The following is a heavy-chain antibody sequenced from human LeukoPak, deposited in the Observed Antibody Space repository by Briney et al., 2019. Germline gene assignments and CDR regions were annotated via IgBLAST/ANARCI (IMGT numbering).Heavy chain of an antibody. D-gene: IGHD6-6*01. Sequence: GGSLRLSCAASGFTFYDYAMHWVRQAPGKGLEWVSGTSWNSGSIGYADSVKGRFTISRDNAKNSLYLQMNSLRAEDTALYYCAKDIQGSSSGPVDYWGQGTLVTVSS. CDR2: TSWNSGSI. CDR1: GFTFYDYA. V-gene: IGHV3-9*01. CDR3: AKDIQGSSSGPVDY. J-gene: IGHJ4*02.